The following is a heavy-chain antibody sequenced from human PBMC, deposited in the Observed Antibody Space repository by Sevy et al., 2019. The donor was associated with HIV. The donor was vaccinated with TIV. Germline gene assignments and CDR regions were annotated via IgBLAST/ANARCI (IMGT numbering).Heavy chain of an antibody. V-gene: IGHV3-48*02. J-gene: IGHJ4*02. CDR3: ARALPPYNWNDSTHDC. D-gene: IGHD1-20*01. CDR2: ISSSSSTI. CDR1: GFTFSSYS. Sequence: GGSLRLSCAASGFTFSSYSMNWVRQAPGKGLEWVSYISSSSSTIYYADSVKGRFTISRDNAKNSLYLQMNSLRDEDTAGYYCARALPPYNWNDSTHDCWGQGTLVTVSS.